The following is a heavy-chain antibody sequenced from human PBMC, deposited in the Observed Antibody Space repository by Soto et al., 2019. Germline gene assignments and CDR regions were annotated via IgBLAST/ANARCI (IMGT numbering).Heavy chain of an antibody. Sequence: QVQLQESGPGLVKPSQTLSLTCTVSGGSISSGGYYWSWIRQHPGKGLEWIGYIYYSGSTYHNLSRESRDNISVDTSKNESSLKQSSVTAVDTAVDYCAVVDTAMGEDAFDIWGQGTMVTVSS. CDR3: AVVDTAMGEDAFDI. CDR1: GGSISSGGYY. V-gene: IGHV4-31*03. CDR2: IYYSGST. J-gene: IGHJ3*02. D-gene: IGHD5-18*01.